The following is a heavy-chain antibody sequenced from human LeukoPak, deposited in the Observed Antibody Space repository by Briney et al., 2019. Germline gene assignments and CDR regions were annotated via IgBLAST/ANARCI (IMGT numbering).Heavy chain of an antibody. CDR1: GFTFSSHW. D-gene: IGHD1-26*01. V-gene: IGHV3-74*01. CDR2: INIDGSSI. Sequence: GGSLRLSCAASGFTFSSHWMHWVRQVPGKGLVWVSRINIDGSSISYADAVKGRFIISRDNAKNTLYLQMNSLRAEDTAVYYCARAWDVDYWGQGTLVTVSS. CDR3: ARAWDVDY. J-gene: IGHJ4*02.